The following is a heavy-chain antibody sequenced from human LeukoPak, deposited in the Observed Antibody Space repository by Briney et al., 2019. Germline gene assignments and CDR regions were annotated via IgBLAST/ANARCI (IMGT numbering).Heavy chain of an antibody. J-gene: IGHJ4*02. CDR1: GFTFSSYE. V-gene: IGHV3-48*03. D-gene: IGHD3-3*01. CDR3: AKDHGMEFDY. Sequence: GGSLRLSCAASGFTFSSYEMNWVRQAPGKGLEWVSYISSSGSTIYYADSVEGRFTISRDNSKNTLYLQMNSLRAEDTAVYYCAKDHGMEFDYWGQGTLVTVSS. CDR2: ISSSGSTI.